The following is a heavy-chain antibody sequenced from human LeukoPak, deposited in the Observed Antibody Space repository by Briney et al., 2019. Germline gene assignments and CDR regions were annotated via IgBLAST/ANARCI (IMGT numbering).Heavy chain of an antibody. Sequence: SVKVSCKASGGTFSSYAISWVRQAPGQGLEWMGGIIPIFGTANYAQKFQGRVTITADGSTSTAYMELSSLRSEDTAVYYCARGGIAAPQRGDYWGQGTLVTVSS. CDR2: IIPIFGTA. D-gene: IGHD6-13*01. V-gene: IGHV1-69*13. CDR3: ARGGIAAPQRGDY. J-gene: IGHJ4*02. CDR1: GGTFSSYA.